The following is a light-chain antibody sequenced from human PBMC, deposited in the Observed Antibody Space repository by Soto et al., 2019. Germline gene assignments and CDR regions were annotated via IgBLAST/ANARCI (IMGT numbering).Light chain of an antibody. CDR3: QQYNSYPKT. CDR1: QSIDAW. CDR2: RAS. J-gene: IGKJ2*01. V-gene: IGKV1-5*03. Sequence: DVQMTQSPSTMSTSIGETVTITCRASQSIDAWLAWYQQKPGRPPKLLIYRASILENGVPSRFSGRGSGTEFTLTISGLRPDDLGTYFCQQYNSYPKTFGEGTKLVI.